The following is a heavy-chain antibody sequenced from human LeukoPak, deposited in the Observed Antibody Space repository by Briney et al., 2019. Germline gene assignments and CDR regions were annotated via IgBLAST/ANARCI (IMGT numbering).Heavy chain of an antibody. CDR1: GGTFSSYA. J-gene: IGHJ4*02. Sequence: SVKVSCKASGGTFSSYAISWVRQAPGQGLEWMGGIIPIFGTANYTQKFQGRVTITADESTSTAYMELSSLRSEDTAVYYCAREGPYCGGDCYSDYWGQGTLVTVSS. D-gene: IGHD2-21*02. V-gene: IGHV1-69*13. CDR3: AREGPYCGGDCYSDY. CDR2: IIPIFGTA.